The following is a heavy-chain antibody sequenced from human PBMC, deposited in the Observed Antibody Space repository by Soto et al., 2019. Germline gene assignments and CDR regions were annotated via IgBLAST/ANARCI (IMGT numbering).Heavy chain of an antibody. CDR2: IYYSGNT. J-gene: IGHJ3*01. CDR1: GGSISTYY. Sequence: PSETLSLTCTVSGGSISTYYWNWVRQPPGKGLEWIGYIYYSGNTHYNPSLKSRVTISVDTSKDQLSLKLNSVTAADTAVYYCAREVLGYCSGGSCYRAFDVWGQGTMVTVSS. D-gene: IGHD2-15*01. V-gene: IGHV4-59*01. CDR3: AREVLGYCSGGSCYRAFDV.